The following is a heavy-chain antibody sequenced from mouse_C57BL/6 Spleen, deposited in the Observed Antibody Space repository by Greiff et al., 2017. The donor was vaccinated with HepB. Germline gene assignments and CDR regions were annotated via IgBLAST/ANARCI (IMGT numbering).Heavy chain of an antibody. J-gene: IGHJ4*01. D-gene: IGHD2-1*01. Sequence: VQLQQPGAELVKPGASVKLSCKASGYTFSSYWMHWVKQRPGQGLEWIGMIHPNSGSTNYNEKFKSKATLTVDKSSSTAYMQLSSLTSEDSAVYYCAREGGNYPYAMDYWGQGTSVTVSS. CDR2: IHPNSGST. V-gene: IGHV1-64*01. CDR1: GYTFSSYW. CDR3: AREGGNYPYAMDY.